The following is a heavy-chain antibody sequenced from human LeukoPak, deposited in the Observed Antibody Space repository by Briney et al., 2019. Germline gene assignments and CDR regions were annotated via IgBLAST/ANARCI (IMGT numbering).Heavy chain of an antibody. CDR3: ARHGKMRQWLVRVSYYGMDV. V-gene: IGHV4-59*08. Sequence: SETLSFTCTVSGGSISSYYWSWIRQPPGKGLEWIGYIYYSGSTNYNPSLKSRVTISVDTSKNQFSLKLSSVTAADTAVYYCARHGKMRQWLVRVSYYGMDVWGQGTTVTVSS. D-gene: IGHD6-19*01. CDR1: GGSISSYY. CDR2: IYYSGST. J-gene: IGHJ6*02.